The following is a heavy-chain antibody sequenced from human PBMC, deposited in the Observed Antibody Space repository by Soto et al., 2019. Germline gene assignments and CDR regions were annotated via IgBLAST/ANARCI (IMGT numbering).Heavy chain of an antibody. CDR2: ISNKANSYAT. D-gene: IGHD6-19*01. CDR3: TGDDSGWYVGWFDP. Sequence: PGGSLRLSCAASGFTFSGSAMHWVRQASGKGLEWVGRISNKANSYATAYAASVRDRFTISRDDSKNTAYLQMNSLKTEDTVVYFCTGDDSGWYVGWFDPWGQGTLVTVSS. V-gene: IGHV3-73*01. CDR1: GFTFSGSA. J-gene: IGHJ5*02.